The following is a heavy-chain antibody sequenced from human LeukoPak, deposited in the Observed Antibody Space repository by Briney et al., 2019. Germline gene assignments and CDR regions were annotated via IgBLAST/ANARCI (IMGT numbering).Heavy chain of an antibody. CDR1: GYTFTSYD. CDR2: MNPNSGNT. V-gene: IGHV1-8*01. CDR3: ARVLGSYYSDAFDI. D-gene: IGHD1-26*01. J-gene: IGHJ3*02. Sequence: GASVKVSCKASGYTFTSYDINWVRQATGQGLEWMGWMNPNSGNTGYAQKFQGRVTMTRNTSISTAYMELSSLRSEDTAVYYCARVLGSYYSDAFDIWGQGTMVTVSS.